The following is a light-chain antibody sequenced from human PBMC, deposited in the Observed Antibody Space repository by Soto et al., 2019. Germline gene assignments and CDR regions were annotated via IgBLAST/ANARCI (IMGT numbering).Light chain of an antibody. CDR3: QQYGSSGT. CDR1: QSVSNNY. Sequence: EIVLTQSPGTLSLSPGERATLSCMASQSVSNNYLAWYQQKPGQAPRLLIYGASNRATGIPDRFSGSGSGTDITLTISRLEPEDFAVYYCQQYGSSGTFGQGTKVEIK. J-gene: IGKJ1*01. V-gene: IGKV3-20*01. CDR2: GAS.